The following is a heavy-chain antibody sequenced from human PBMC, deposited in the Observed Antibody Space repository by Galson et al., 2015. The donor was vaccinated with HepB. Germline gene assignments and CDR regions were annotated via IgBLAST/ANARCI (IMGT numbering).Heavy chain of an antibody. Sequence: SLRLSCAASGFTFSSYAMSWVRQAPGKGLEWVSAISGSGGSTYYADSVKGRFTISRDNSKNTLYLQMNSLRAEDTAVYYCAKAYGGNSLIDYWGQGTLVTVSS. CDR1: GFTFSSYA. D-gene: IGHD4-23*01. J-gene: IGHJ4*02. V-gene: IGHV3-23*01. CDR3: AKAYGGNSLIDY. CDR2: ISGSGGST.